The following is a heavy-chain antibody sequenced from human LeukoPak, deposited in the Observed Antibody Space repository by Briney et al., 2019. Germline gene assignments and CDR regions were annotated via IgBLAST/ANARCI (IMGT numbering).Heavy chain of an antibody. CDR1: GGSISSGSYY. V-gene: IGHV4-61*02. D-gene: IGHD3-9*01. CDR3: ARQWGDWLLFGWYFDL. Sequence: PSETLSLTCTVYGGSISSGSYYWSWIRQPAGKGLEWIGRIYTSGSTNYNPSLKSRVTISVDTSKNQFSLELSSVTAADTAVYYCARQWGDWLLFGWYFDLWGRGTLVTVSS. CDR2: IYTSGST. J-gene: IGHJ2*01.